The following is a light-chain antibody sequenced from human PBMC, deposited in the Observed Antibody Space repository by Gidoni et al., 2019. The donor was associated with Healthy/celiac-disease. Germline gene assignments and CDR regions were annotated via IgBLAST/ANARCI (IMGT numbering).Light chain of an antibody. CDR3: SSYTSSSTPYV. V-gene: IGLV2-14*01. CDR1: SSDVGGYNY. Sequence: QSALTQPPSVSRSPGQSITFPCTGTSSDVGGYNYFSWYQQHPGKAPKLMIYEVSNRPSGVSNRFSGSKSGNTASLTISGRQAEDEADYYCSSYTSSSTPYVFGTGTKVTVL. CDR2: EVS. J-gene: IGLJ1*01.